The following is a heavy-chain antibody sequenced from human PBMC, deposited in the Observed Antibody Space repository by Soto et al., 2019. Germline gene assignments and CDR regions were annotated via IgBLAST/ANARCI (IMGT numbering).Heavy chain of an antibody. CDR2: IYPSDSDT. J-gene: IGHJ4*02. Sequence: PGESLRISCDGSGYNFAGYWIALVLQMPGKGLDLMGIIYPSDSDTRYRPSFQCQVTISADKSISSAYLQWSSLRASDTAMYYCARGGVSTRTFDYWGQGTPVTVSS. CDR1: GYNFAGYW. V-gene: IGHV5-51*01. D-gene: IGHD3-3*01. CDR3: ARGGVSTRTFDY.